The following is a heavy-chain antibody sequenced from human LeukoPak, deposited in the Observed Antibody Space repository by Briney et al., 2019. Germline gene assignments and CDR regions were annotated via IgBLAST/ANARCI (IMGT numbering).Heavy chain of an antibody. V-gene: IGHV1-69*02. J-gene: IGHJ5*02. CDR1: GYTFTGYY. CDR2: IIPILGIA. Sequence: SVKVSCKASGYTFTGYYMHWVRQAPGQGLEWMGRIIPILGIANYAQKFQGRVTITADKSTSTAYMELSSLRSEDTAVYYCASTTAENWFDPWGQGTLVTVSS. D-gene: IGHD4-17*01. CDR3: ASTTAENWFDP.